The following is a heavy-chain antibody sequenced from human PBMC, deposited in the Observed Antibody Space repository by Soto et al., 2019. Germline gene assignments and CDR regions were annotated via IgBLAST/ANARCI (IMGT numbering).Heavy chain of an antibody. CDR2: ISSGGRST. V-gene: IGHV3-11*01. D-gene: IGHD3-16*01. Sequence: VRLVESGGDLVKPGGSLRLSCEGYGFTFKDYYMSWIREAPGKGLEWIAFISSGGRSTYYAHSVRGRFTISRDDAKNSLFLQMTGLTVEDTALYYCARDPGLPRGMDVWGQGTTVIVSS. J-gene: IGHJ6*02. CDR3: ARDPGLPRGMDV. CDR1: GFTFKDYY.